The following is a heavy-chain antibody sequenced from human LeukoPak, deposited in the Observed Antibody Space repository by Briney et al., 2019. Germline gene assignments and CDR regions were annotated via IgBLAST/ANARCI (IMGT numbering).Heavy chain of an antibody. D-gene: IGHD3-3*02. Sequence: SETLSHTCTVSGYSISSGYYWGWIRQPPGKGLEWIGGIYHSGSTYYNPSLKSRVTISVDTSKNQFSLKLSSVTAADTAVYYCARAFYPGYYSYMAVWGKGTTVTVSS. CDR3: ARAFYPGYYSYMAV. J-gene: IGHJ6*03. V-gene: IGHV4-38-2*02. CDR2: IYHSGST. CDR1: GYSISSGYY.